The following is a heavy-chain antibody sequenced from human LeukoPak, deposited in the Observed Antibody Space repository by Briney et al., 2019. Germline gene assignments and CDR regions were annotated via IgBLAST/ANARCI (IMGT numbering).Heavy chain of an antibody. V-gene: IGHV1-69*01. D-gene: IGHD3-3*01. Sequence: SVKVSCKVSGGTFSTYTFTWVRQAPGQGLEWMGATTPMFGTANYAQKFQGRVTITADESTSTAYMELSSLRSEDTAVYYCARGIRFLGGYYYYMDVWGKGTTVTVSS. J-gene: IGHJ6*03. CDR2: TTPMFGTA. CDR3: ARGIRFLGGYYYYMDV. CDR1: GGTFSTYT.